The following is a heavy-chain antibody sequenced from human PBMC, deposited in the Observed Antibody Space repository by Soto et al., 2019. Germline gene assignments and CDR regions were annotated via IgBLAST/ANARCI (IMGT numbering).Heavy chain of an antibody. CDR3: ARGDSGSYYEWQKYFQH. D-gene: IGHD1-26*01. CDR1: GGTFSSYA. Sequence: QVQLVQSGAEVKKPGSSVKVSCKASGGTFSSYAISWVRQAPGQGLEWMGGIIPIFGTANYAQKFQGRVPITADESTSTAYMELSSMRSEDKAVYYCARGDSGSYYEWQKYFQHWGQGTLVTVSS. CDR2: IIPIFGTA. J-gene: IGHJ1*01. V-gene: IGHV1-69*01.